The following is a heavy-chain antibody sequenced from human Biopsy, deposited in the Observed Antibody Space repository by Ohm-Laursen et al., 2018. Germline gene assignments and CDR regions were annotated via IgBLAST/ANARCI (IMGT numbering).Heavy chain of an antibody. CDR2: ISYSRDT. J-gene: IGHJ3*02. CDR3: AKHGSGWTGDDAFHI. D-gene: IGHD6-19*01. CDR1: GDSINSSS. V-gene: IGHV4-59*08. Sequence: SETLSLTCTVSGDSINSSSWSWIRQAPGKGLEWIGYISYSRDTNYNPSLKSRITISVDTSKNQFSLKLTSVTAADTAVYYCAKHGSGWTGDDAFHIWGQGTMVTVSS.